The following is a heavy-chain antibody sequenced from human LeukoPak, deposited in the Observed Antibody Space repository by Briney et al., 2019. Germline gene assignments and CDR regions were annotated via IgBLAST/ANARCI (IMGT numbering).Heavy chain of an antibody. Sequence: SETLSLTCTVSGASISTTNYLWGWIRQPPGKGLEWIGSIYSSGSTYYNPSLKNRVTLFVDTSNNQFSLRLTSVTTPDTAMYFCARHDGWRGGASLFIPGAFFDFWGQGTLVTVSS. J-gene: IGHJ4*02. CDR2: IYSSGST. CDR1: GASISTTNYL. V-gene: IGHV4-39*01. CDR3: ARHDGWRGGASLFIPGAFFDF. D-gene: IGHD3-10*01.